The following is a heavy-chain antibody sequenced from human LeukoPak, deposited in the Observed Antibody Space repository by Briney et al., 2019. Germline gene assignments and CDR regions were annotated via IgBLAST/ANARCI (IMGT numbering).Heavy chain of an antibody. CDR3: ARIKGAAGVDY. J-gene: IGHJ4*02. V-gene: IGHV4-30-4*01. D-gene: IGHD6-13*01. Sequence: PSETLSLTCTVSGGSISSGDYYWSWIRQPPGKGLEWIGYIYYSGSTYYNPSLKSRVTISVDTSKNQFSLKLSSVTAADTAVYYCARIKGAAGVDYWGQGTLVTVSS. CDR1: GGSISSGDYY. CDR2: IYYSGST.